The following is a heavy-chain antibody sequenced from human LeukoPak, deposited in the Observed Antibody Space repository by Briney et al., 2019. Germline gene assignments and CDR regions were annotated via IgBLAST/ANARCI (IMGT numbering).Heavy chain of an antibody. CDR3: AFSKGFLEWLLCY. Sequence: GASVKVSCKASGGTFSSYAISWVRQAPGQGLEWMGGIIPIFGTANYAQKFQGRVTITADESTSTAYVELSSLRSEDTAVYYCAFSKGFLEWLLCYWGQGTLVTVSS. V-gene: IGHV1-69*13. CDR2: IIPIFGTA. J-gene: IGHJ4*02. CDR1: GGTFSSYA. D-gene: IGHD3-3*01.